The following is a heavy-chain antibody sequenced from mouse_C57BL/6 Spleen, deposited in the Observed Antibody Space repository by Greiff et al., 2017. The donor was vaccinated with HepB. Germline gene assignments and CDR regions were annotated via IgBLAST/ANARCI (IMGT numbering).Heavy chain of an antibody. CDR2: IDPSDSYT. D-gene: IGHD3-2*02. CDR1: GYTFTSYW. J-gene: IGHJ3*01. CDR3: ARRGDSSGYGAY. V-gene: IGHV1-50*01. Sequence: QVQLQQPGAELVKPGASVKLSCKASGYTFTSYWMQWVKQRPGQGLEWIGEIDPSDSYTNYNQKFKGKATLTVDTSSSTAYMQLSSLTSEDSAVYYCARRGDSSGYGAYWGQGTLVTVSA.